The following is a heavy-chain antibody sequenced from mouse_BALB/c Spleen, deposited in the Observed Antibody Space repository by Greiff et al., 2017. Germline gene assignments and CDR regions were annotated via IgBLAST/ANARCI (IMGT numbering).Heavy chain of an antibody. D-gene: IGHD2-3*01. CDR1: GFTFNTNA. CDR2: IRSKSNNYAT. Sequence: EVQLVETGGGLVQPKGSLKLSCAASGFTFNTNAMNWVRQAPGKGLEWVARIRSKSNNYATYYADSVKDRFTISRDDSQSMLYLQMNNLKTEDTAMYYCADGYSFAYWGQGTLVTVSA. J-gene: IGHJ3*01. V-gene: IGHV10S3*01. CDR3: ADGYSFAY.